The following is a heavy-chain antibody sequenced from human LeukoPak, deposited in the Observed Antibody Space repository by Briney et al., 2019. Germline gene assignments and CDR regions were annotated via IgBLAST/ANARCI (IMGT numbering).Heavy chain of an antibody. D-gene: IGHD6-13*01. J-gene: IGHJ6*03. CDR1: GGSISSYY. Sequence: PSETLSLTCTVSGGSISSYYWSWIRQPPGKGLEWIGYIYYSGSTNYNPSLKSRVTISVDTSKNQFSLKLGSVTAADTAVYYCARGQLDLYYHYMDVWGKGTTVTVSS. CDR3: ARGQLDLYYHYMDV. V-gene: IGHV4-59*01. CDR2: IYYSGST.